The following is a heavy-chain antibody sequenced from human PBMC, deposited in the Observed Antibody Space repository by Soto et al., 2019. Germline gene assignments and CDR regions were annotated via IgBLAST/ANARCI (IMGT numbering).Heavy chain of an antibody. CDR2: ISGSGGST. CDR1: GFTFSSYA. CDR3: GGGGGGGHVNY. D-gene: IGHD3-10*02. Sequence: EVQLLESGGGLVQPGGSLRLSCAASGFTFSSYAMSWVRQAPGKGLEWVSAISGSGGSTYYADSVKGRFTISRDNSKNTLYRQKNSRRAEDRAVYYCGGGGGGGHVNYWGQGTLVTVSS. V-gene: IGHV3-23*01. J-gene: IGHJ4*02.